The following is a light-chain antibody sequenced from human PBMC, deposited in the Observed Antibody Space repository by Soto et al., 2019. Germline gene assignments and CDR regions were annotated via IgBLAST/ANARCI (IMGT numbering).Light chain of an antibody. CDR2: AAS. V-gene: IGKV3-15*01. CDR3: QQYGSSPWT. J-gene: IGKJ1*01. Sequence: EIEMTQSPATLSLAPGDRVTLSCRASESVSTNLAWYQQKAGQAPRLLIYAASTRATATPARFSGSGSETEFTLTISSLQSEDFAVYYCQQYGSSPWTFGQGTKVDI. CDR1: ESVSTN.